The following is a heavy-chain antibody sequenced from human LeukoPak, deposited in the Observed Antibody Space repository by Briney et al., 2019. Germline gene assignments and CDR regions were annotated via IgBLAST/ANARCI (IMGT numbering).Heavy chain of an antibody. CDR2: ITSSGSYK. D-gene: IGHD1-26*01. Sequence: PGGSLSLSCAASEFSFSSFGRNWVRQAPGEGLEWVSSITSSGSYKYYAALMKRRFTISRDIAKNSMYLPMNSLRAEDTGVYYCARGVGNCRYYIDDWGKGTTVTVSS. J-gene: IGHJ6*03. CDR3: ARGVGNCRYYIDD. CDR1: EFSFSSFG. V-gene: IGHV3-21*01.